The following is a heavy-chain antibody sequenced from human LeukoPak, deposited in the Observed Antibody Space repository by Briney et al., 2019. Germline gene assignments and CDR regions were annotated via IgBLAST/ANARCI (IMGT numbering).Heavy chain of an antibody. CDR1: DGSFSGYY. Sequence: SSETLSLTCAVYDGSFSGYYWSWIRQPPGKGLEWIGEINHSGSTNYNPSLKSRVTISLDTSKSQFSLKVRYVTAADTAVYYCARGLNDSWTGENYWGQGTLVTVSS. J-gene: IGHJ4*02. V-gene: IGHV4-34*01. D-gene: IGHD3-3*01. CDR2: INHSGST. CDR3: ARGLNDSWTGENY.